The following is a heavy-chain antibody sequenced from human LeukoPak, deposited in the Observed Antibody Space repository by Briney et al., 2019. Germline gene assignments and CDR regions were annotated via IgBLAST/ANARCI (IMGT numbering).Heavy chain of an antibody. D-gene: IGHD3-22*01. CDR2: VWYDGSKK. V-gene: IGHV3-33*01. J-gene: IGHJ4*02. CDR1: GFTFSSYG. Sequence: GGSLRLSCAASGFTFSSYGMHWVRQAPGKGLEWVAVVWYDGSKKYSADSVKGQITISRDDSKNTLYLQMNSLRAEDTAVYYCARGVGYYDSSGTIDYWGQGTLVTVSS. CDR3: ARGVGYYDSSGTIDY.